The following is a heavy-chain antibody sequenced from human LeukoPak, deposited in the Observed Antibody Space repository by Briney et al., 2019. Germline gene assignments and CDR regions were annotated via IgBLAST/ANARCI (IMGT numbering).Heavy chain of an antibody. CDR3: ARDEDYGIFVNIDY. J-gene: IGHJ4*02. V-gene: IGHV1-18*01. CDR1: GYSFVLYG. CDR2: ISTYNGNT. Sequence: EASVKVSCKASGYSFVLYGISWVRQAPGQGPEWMGWISTYNGNTKYAQKFQGRVTMTTDTSTSTAYMELRSLRSDDTAVYYCARDEDYGIFVNIDYWGQGTLVTVSS. D-gene: IGHD4-17*01.